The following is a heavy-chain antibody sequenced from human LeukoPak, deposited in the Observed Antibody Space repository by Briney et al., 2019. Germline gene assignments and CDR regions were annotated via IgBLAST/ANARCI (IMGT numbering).Heavy chain of an antibody. D-gene: IGHD1-14*01. CDR3: ARLNKPGWFDP. CDR2: IFYNGNT. Sequence: SETLSLTCTVSGASISTNTYYWAWIRQPPGKGLEWIANIFYNGNTYYNPSLKSRVTISIDTSNNQFSLKLISVTAADMAVYYCARLNKPGWFDPWGQGTLVTVSS. CDR1: GASISTNTYY. J-gene: IGHJ5*02. V-gene: IGHV4-39*07.